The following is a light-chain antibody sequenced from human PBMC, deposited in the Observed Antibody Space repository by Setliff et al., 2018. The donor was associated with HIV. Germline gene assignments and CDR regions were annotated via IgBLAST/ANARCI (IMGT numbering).Light chain of an antibody. J-gene: IGLJ1*01. V-gene: IGLV2-11*01. CDR2: DVS. CDR3: CAYAGSYTSLYV. CDR1: SSDVGTYDY. Sequence: ALAQPPSVSGSPGQSVTISCTGTSSDVGTYDYVSWYQQHPGKAPKLMIYDVSQRPSGVPDRFSGSKSGNTASLTISGLQAVDEADYCCCAYAGSYTSLYVFGTGTKVTVL.